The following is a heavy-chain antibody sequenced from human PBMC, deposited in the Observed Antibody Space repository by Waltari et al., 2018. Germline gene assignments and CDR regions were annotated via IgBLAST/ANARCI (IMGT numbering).Heavy chain of an antibody. Sequence: QVQLQESGPGLVRPSQTLSLNCTVPGGPTSSGSYYWTWIRQPAGKGREWIGRIYTSGSTNNNPALKSRVTISVDTSKHQFSLKLSSVTAADTAGYYCARARGVGATPYYFDYWGQGTLVTVSS. CDR3: ARARGVGATPYYFDY. D-gene: IGHD1-26*01. CDR1: GGPTSSGSYY. J-gene: IGHJ4*02. V-gene: IGHV4-61*02. CDR2: IYTSGST.